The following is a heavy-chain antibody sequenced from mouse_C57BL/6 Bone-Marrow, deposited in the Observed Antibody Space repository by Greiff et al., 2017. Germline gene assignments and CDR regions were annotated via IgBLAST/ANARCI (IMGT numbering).Heavy chain of an antibody. CDR1: GYTFTSYW. CDR3: ASHYYAMCD. V-gene: IGHV1-59*01. CDR2: IDPSDSYT. J-gene: IGHJ4*01. Sequence: VQLQQPGAELVRPGTSVKLSCKASGYTFTSYWMHWVKQRPGQGLEWIGVIDPSDSYTNYNQKFKGKATLTVDTSSSTAYMQLSSLTSEDSAVYYCASHYYAMCDWGQGTSVTVSS.